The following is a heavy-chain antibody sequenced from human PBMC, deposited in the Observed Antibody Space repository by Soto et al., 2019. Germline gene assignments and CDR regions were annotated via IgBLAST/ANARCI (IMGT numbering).Heavy chain of an antibody. D-gene: IGHD2-21*01. V-gene: IGHV1-18*01. J-gene: IGHJ4*02. CDR2: ISAYNDNT. CDR3: ARGELAYDFYS. CDR1: GYSFSSYG. Sequence: QVQLVQSGAEVKEPGASVKVSCKASGYSFSSYGVNWVRQAPGQGLEWLGWISAYNDNTNYAQKFQGGVTMTTDTSTSTGYMELRSLRFDDTAVYYCARGELAYDFYSWGQGTLVTVSS.